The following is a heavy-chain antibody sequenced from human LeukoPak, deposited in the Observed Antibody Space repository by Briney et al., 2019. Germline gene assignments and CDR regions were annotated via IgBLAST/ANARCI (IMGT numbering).Heavy chain of an antibody. CDR2: ISGSGTYM. D-gene: IGHD6-13*01. Sequence: GALEPSLSGSGFHFRTYKMNWVRPGPGEGVEGGSSISGSGTYMYYADSLKGRFTISRDNAKNSLYLQMNSLRAEDTAVYYCARDLYSAAAGVGPESPGLFDLWGRGTLVTVSS. V-gene: IGHV3-21*04. CDR3: ARDLYSAAAGVGPESPGLFDL. CDR1: GFHFRTYK. J-gene: IGHJ2*01.